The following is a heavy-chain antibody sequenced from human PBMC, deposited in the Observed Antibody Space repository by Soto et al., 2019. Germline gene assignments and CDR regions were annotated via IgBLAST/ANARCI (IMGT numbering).Heavy chain of an antibody. CDR2: ISSSSSYI. CDR1: GFTFSSYS. V-gene: IGHV3-21*01. J-gene: IGHJ4*02. Sequence: GGSLRLSCAASGFTFSSYSMNWVRQAPGKGLEWVSSISSSSSYIYYADSVKGRFTISRDNAKNSLYLQMNSLRAEDTAVYYWARIWVAARSPDDWGQGTLVTSPQ. D-gene: IGHD6-6*01. CDR3: ARIWVAARSPDD.